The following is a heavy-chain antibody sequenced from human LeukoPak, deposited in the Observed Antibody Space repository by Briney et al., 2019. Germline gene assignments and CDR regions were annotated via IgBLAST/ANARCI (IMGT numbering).Heavy chain of an antibody. CDR2: VSHEGSSK. V-gene: IGHV3-30*18. CDR3: AKTTGGWPRFFDH. J-gene: IGHJ4*02. D-gene: IGHD6-19*01. CDR1: GFTFSSYE. Sequence: PGGSLRLSCAASGFTFSSYEMNWVRQAPGKGLEWVAFVSHEGSSKFYAESVKGRFGISRDNSKSTTYLQMNGLRADDTAVYYCAKTTGGWPRFFDHWGQGTLVAVSS.